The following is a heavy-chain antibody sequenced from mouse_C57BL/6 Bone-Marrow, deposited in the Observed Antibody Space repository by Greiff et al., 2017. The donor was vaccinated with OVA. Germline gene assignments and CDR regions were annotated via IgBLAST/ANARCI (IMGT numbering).Heavy chain of an antibody. CDR1: GYTFTSYW. Sequence: EVQLQQSGTVLARPGASVKMSCKTSGYTFTSYWMHWVKQRPGQGLEWIGAIYPGNSDTSYNQKFKRKATLTAVTSASTAYMELSSLTNEGSAIYYLTFITTVVHYAMDYWGQGTSVTVSS. CDR3: TFITTVVHYAMDY. V-gene: IGHV1-5*01. J-gene: IGHJ4*01. D-gene: IGHD1-1*01. CDR2: IYPGNSDT.